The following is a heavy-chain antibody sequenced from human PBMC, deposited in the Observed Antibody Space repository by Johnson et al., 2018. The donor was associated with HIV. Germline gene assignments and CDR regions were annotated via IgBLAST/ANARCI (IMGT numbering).Heavy chain of an antibody. CDR3: SKEFFDI. Sequence: VQLVESGGGVVQPGRSLRLSCAASGFTFSSYDMNWVRQATGKGLEWVSAIGTAGDTYYPGSVKTRFTISRENAKNSLYLQMNSLVAGDTAVYYCSKEFFDIWGPGTMVTVSS. J-gene: IGHJ3*02. CDR1: GFTFSSYD. V-gene: IGHV3-13*01. CDR2: IGTAGDT.